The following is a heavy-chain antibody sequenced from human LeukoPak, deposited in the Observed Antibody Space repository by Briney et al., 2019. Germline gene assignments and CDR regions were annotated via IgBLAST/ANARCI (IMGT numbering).Heavy chain of an antibody. CDR3: ATTRVPDRYCSGGSCLDYYYYYMDV. CDR2: IIPIFGTA. Sequence: GSSVKVSCKASGGTFSSYAISWVRQAPGQGLEWMGGIIPIFGTANYAQKFQGRVTITTDESTSTAYMELSSLRSEDTAVYYCATTRVPDRYCSGGSCLDYYYYYMDVWGKGTTVTVSS. CDR1: GGTFSSYA. V-gene: IGHV1-69*05. J-gene: IGHJ6*03. D-gene: IGHD2-15*01.